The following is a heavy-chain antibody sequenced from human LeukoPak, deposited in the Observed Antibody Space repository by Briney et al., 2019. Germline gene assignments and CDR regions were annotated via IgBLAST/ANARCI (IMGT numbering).Heavy chain of an antibody. CDR1: GGSISSYY. D-gene: IGHD6-6*01. CDR3: AMYSSSSLGNVKNY. J-gene: IGHJ4*02. CDR2: IYYSGST. Sequence: SETQSLTCTVSGGSISSYYWSWIRQPPGKGLEWIGYIYYSGSTNYNPSLKSRVTISVDTSKNQFSLKLSSVTAADTAVYYCAMYSSSSLGNVKNYWGQGTLVTVSS. V-gene: IGHV4-59*01.